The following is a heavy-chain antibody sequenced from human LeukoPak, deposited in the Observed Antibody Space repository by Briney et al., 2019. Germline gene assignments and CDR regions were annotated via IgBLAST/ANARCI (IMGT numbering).Heavy chain of an antibody. CDR1: GGSISSSSYY. D-gene: IGHD6-13*01. CDR3: ARMIAAAGTEYFDL. V-gene: IGHV4-39*07. Sequence: SETLSLTCTVSGGSISSSSYYWGWIRQPPGKGLEWMGSIFYSGGTSYNPSLRSRVTISVDTSKNQFSLKLSSVTAADTAVYYCARMIAAAGTEYFDLWGRGTLVTVSS. J-gene: IGHJ2*01. CDR2: IFYSGGT.